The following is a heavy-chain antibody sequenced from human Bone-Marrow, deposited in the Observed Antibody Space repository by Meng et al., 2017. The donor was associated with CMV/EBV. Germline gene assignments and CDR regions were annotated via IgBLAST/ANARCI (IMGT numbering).Heavy chain of an antibody. J-gene: IGHJ6*02. V-gene: IGHV3-21*01. CDR2: ISSSSSYI. Sequence: GGFLRLSCAASGFTFSSYSMNWVRQAPGKGLEWVSSISSSSSYIYYADSVKGRFTISRDNAKNSLYLQMNSLRAEDTAVYYCAREDTYYDFWSGYLGDSWYGMDVWGQGTTVTVSS. CDR3: AREDTYYDFWSGYLGDSWYGMDV. D-gene: IGHD3-3*01. CDR1: GFTFSSYS.